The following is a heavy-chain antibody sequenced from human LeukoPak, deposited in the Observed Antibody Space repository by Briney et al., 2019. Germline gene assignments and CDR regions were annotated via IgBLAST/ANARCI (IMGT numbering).Heavy chain of an antibody. J-gene: IGHJ4*02. D-gene: IGHD6-13*01. CDR3: ARHQRKNSSSWPDY. CDR1: GDSIRSYS. CDR2: IYYSGST. Sequence: SETLSLTCTVSGDSIRSYSWNWLRQPPGKGLEWIGYIYYSGSTNYNPSLKSRVTISVDTSNNQFSLNLISVTAADTAVYYCARHQRKNSSSWPDYWGQGILVTVSS. V-gene: IGHV4-59*01.